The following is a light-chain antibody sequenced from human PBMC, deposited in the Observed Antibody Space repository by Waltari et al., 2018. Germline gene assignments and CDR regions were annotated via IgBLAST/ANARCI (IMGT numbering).Light chain of an antibody. J-gene: IGLJ1*01. Sequence: QAGLTQPPSVSKGLRQTATLTCTGNSNNVGNQGAAWLQQHQGHPPKLLSYRNNNRPSGISGRFSASRSGNTASRTITGLQPEDEADYYCTAWDISLNAHVFGTGTKVTVL. CDR2: RNN. CDR1: SNNVGNQG. CDR3: TAWDISLNAHV. V-gene: IGLV10-54*04.